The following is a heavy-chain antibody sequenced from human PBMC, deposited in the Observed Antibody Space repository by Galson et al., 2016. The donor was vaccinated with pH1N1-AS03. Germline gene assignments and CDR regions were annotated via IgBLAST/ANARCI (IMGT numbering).Heavy chain of an antibody. J-gene: IGHJ6*02. CDR3: PRSPGHYFYSIGLDV. Sequence: PALMKPTQTLTLTCTFSGFSLTTDKMCVTWIRQPPGKALEWLARIDWDDDEYYSRSLRTRLTISKDTSKNQVVLTMTNMDPADTGTYFCPRSPGHYFYSIGLDVWGRGTTVTVSS. CDR1: GFSLTTDKMC. CDR2: IDWDDDE. V-gene: IGHV2-70*11.